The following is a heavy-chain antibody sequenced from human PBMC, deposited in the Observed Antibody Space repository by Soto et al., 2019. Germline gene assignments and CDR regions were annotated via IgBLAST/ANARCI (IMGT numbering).Heavy chain of an antibody. V-gene: IGHV2-5*01. D-gene: IGHD3-22*01. CDR2: IYWNDDK. J-gene: IGHJ3*02. CDR3: ALAYYYERAGAFDI. Sequence: SGPTLVNPTQTFTLTCTFSGFSLSTRGVGVGWIRQPPGKALEWLALIYWNDDKRYSPSLKSRLTITKDTSKNQVVLTMTNMDPVDTATYYCALAYYYERAGAFDIWGQGTMVTVSS. CDR1: GFSLSTRGVG.